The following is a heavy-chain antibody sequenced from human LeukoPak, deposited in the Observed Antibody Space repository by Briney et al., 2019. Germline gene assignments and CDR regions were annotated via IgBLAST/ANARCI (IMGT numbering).Heavy chain of an antibody. J-gene: IGHJ4*02. CDR1: GGTFSSYA. CDR3: ARNGYSSCWYSCFDY. D-gene: IGHD6-19*01. V-gene: IGHV1-69*05. Sequence: ASVKVSCKASGGTFSSYAISWVRQAPGQGLEWMGRIIPIFGTANYAQKFQGRVTITTDESTSTAYMELSSLRSEDTAVYYCARNGYSSCWYSCFDYWGQGTLVTVSS. CDR2: IIPIFGTA.